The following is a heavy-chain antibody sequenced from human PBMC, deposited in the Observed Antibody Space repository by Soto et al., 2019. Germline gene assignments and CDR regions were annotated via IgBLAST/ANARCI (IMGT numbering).Heavy chain of an antibody. J-gene: IGHJ6*03. CDR1: GGSISSYY. V-gene: IGHV4-59*08. Sequence: SETLSLTCTVSGGSISSYYWSWIRQPPGKGLEWIGYIYYSGSTNYNPSLKSRVTISVDTSKNQFSLKLSSVTAADTAVYYCASIWGYYYMDVWAKGTTVTVSS. CDR3: ASIWGYYYMDV. CDR2: IYYSGST. D-gene: IGHD3-10*01.